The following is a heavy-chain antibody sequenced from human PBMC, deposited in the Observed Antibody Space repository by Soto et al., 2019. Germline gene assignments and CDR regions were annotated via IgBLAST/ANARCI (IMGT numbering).Heavy chain of an antibody. D-gene: IGHD1-26*01. CDR2: ISGSGDTT. CDR3: AKGSYRPHDY. V-gene: IGHV3-23*01. CDR1: GFTFSTYA. J-gene: IGHJ4*02. Sequence: PGGSLRLSCAASGFTFSTYAMSWVRQAPGKGLEWVSAISGSGDTTYYANSVKSRFTISRDNSKNTLYLQMNSLRAEDTAVYYCAKGSYRPHDYWGQGTLVTVSS.